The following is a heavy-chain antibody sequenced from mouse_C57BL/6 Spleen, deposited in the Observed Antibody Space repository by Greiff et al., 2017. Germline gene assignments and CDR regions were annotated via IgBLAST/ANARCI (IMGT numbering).Heavy chain of an antibody. CDR2: IYPGSGST. V-gene: IGHV1-55*01. CDR3: ARGKGYYGYDGGLFDY. Sequence: QVQLQQPGAELVKPGASVKMSCKASGYTFTSYWITWVKQRPGQGLEWIGDIYPGSGSTNYNEKFKSKATLTVDTSSSTAYMQLSSLTSEDSAVYYCARGKGYYGYDGGLFDYWGQGTTLTVSS. J-gene: IGHJ2*01. D-gene: IGHD2-2*01. CDR1: GYTFTSYW.